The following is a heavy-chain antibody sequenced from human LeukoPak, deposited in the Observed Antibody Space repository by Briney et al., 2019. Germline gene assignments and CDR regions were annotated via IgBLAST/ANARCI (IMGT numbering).Heavy chain of an antibody. D-gene: IGHD3-3*01. V-gene: IGHV4-34*09. J-gene: IGHJ6*03. CDR3: ARGDDFWSGSYYYYYYMDV. CDR2: IYYSGST. CDR1: GGSFSGYY. Sequence: SETLSLTCAVYGGSFSGYYWSWIRQPPGKGLEWIGYIYYSGSTYYNPSLKSRVTISVDTSKNQFSLKLSSVTAADTAVYYCARGDDFWSGSYYYYYYMDVWGKGTTVTVSS.